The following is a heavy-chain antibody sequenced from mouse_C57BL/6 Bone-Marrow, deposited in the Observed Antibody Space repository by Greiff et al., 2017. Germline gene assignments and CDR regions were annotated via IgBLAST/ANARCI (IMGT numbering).Heavy chain of an antibody. V-gene: IGHV14-4*01. Sequence: EVKLQQSGAELVRPGASVKLSCTASGFNIKDDYMHWVKQRPEQGLEWIGWIDPENGDTEYASKIQGKATITADTSSKAASLQLSSLTFEDTAVYYCSFYYYGSRYNYAIDYWGQGTSATVSS. CDR2: IDPENGDT. D-gene: IGHD1-1*01. CDR3: SFYYYGSRYNYAIDY. J-gene: IGHJ4*01. CDR1: GFNIKDDY.